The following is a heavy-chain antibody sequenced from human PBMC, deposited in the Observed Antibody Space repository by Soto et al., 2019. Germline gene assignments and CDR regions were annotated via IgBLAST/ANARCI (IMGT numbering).Heavy chain of an antibody. CDR3: ARDIAGFDY. CDR1: GYTFTSYA. D-gene: IGHD6-13*01. Sequence: QVQLVQSGAEVKKPGASVKVSCKASGYTFTSYAMHWVRQAPGQRLEWMGGINAGNGNRKYSQKFQGRVTVTRATSASTAYMELSSLRSDDTAGYYCARDIAGFDYWGQGTLVTVSS. CDR2: INAGNGNR. V-gene: IGHV1-3*01. J-gene: IGHJ4*02.